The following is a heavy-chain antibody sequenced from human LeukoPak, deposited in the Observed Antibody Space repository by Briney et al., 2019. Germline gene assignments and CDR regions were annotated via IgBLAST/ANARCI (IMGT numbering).Heavy chain of an antibody. Sequence: SVKVSCKASGGTFSSDAVSWVRQAPGQGVEWMGGIIPIFGTAHYAQKFQGRVTLTTDEYTSTAHMELSRLRSESTGVYFCARSPPSSSWYGAWFDPWGQGTLVTVSS. D-gene: IGHD6-13*01. V-gene: IGHV1-69*05. CDR2: IIPIFGTA. CDR3: ARSPPSSSWYGAWFDP. CDR1: GGTFSSDA. J-gene: IGHJ5*02.